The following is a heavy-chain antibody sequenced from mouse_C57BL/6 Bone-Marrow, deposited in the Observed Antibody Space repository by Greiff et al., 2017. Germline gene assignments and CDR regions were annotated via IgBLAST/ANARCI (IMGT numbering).Heavy chain of an antibody. J-gene: IGHJ1*03. CDR3: SRQVTTVLATKYFDV. CDR2: ISGGGGNT. D-gene: IGHD1-1*01. Sequence: DVKLVESGGGLVKPGGSLKLSCAASGFTFSSYTMSWVRQTPEKRLQWVAAISGGGGNTYYPVSVKGRFTISRDNDKNILYLQMSSLRSEDTALYYCSRQVTTVLATKYFDVWGTGTTVTVSS. V-gene: IGHV5-9*01. CDR1: GFTFSSYT.